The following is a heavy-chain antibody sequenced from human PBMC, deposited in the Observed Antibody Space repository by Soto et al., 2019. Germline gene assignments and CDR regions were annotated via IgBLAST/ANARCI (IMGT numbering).Heavy chain of an antibody. Sequence: SETLSLTCTVSGGSISSSSYYWGWIRQPPGKGLEWIGYIYHSGSTNYNPSLKSRVTISVDTSKNQFSLKLSSVTAADTAVYYCARQHSSSWHVDFDYWGQGTLVTVSS. CDR3: ARQHSSSWHVDFDY. D-gene: IGHD6-13*01. CDR1: GGSISSSSYY. V-gene: IGHV4-39*01. CDR2: IYHSGST. J-gene: IGHJ4*02.